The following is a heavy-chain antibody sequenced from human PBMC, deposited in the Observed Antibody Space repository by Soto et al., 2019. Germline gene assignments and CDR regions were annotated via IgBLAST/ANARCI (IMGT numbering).Heavy chain of an antibody. Sequence: ASVKVSCKASGYIFTDYYINWVRQAPGQGLEWMGWINPNRGDTNYAQKFQDRVSLTTDTSITTAYMELSGLRSDDTAIYYCVRKFCRVNSCHNWFGPWGPGTLVTVSS. CDR3: VRKFCRVNSCHNWFGP. J-gene: IGHJ5*02. V-gene: IGHV1-2*02. D-gene: IGHD1-26*01. CDR1: GYIFTDYY. CDR2: INPNRGDT.